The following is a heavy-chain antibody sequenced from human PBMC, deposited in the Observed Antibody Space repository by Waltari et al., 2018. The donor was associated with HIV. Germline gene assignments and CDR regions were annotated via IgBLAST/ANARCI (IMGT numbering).Heavy chain of an antibody. CDR2: INPGGDNT. D-gene: IGHD2-2*02. Sequence: QVQVVQSGAEVDQPGASVKISCKEFGYKFSSCYMHDVRPAPGQGLEWMGIINPGGDNTNYAQNIQGRVTMTVDTSTYTVYMELRNVEAEDTAVYFCARAPGAIRQCDYWGPGTLVVVSS. CDR1: GYKFSSCY. CDR3: ARAPGAIRQCDY. V-gene: IGHV1-46*01. J-gene: IGHJ4*02.